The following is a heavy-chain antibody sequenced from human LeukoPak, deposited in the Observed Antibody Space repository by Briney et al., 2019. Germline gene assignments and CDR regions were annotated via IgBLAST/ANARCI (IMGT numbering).Heavy chain of an antibody. V-gene: IGHV3-11*01. J-gene: IGHJ4*02. CDR1: GFTFSDYY. CDR2: ISSSGSTI. Sequence: RGGSLRLACAAAGFTFSDYYMSSIRHAAGVGRGCDSYISSSGSTIYYADSVKGRFTISSDNAKNSLYLQMNSLKAEDTAVYYCARDLGRSYSSGWSSGYWGQGTLVTVSS. D-gene: IGHD6-19*01. CDR3: ARDLGRSYSSGWSSGY.